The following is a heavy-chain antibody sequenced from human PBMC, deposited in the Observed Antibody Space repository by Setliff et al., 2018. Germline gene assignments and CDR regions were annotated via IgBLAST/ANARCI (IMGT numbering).Heavy chain of an antibody. CDR2: IIPIFGTA. J-gene: IGHJ6*03. CDR3: ARNEALTGAGNYYYYYMDV. V-gene: IGHV1-69*13. CDR1: GGTFSSYA. D-gene: IGHD7-27*01. Sequence: SVKVSCKASGGTFSSYAISWVRQAPGQGLEWMGGIIPIFGTANYAQKFQGRVTITADESTSTAYMELSSLRSEDTAVYYCARNEALTGAGNYYYYYMDVWGIGTTVTVSS.